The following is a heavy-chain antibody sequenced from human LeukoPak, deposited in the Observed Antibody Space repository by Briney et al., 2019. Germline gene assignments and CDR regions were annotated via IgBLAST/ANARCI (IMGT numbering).Heavy chain of an antibody. J-gene: IGHJ4*02. CDR2: IYYSGST. CDR1: GGSISSYY. Sequence: SETLSLTCTVSGGSISSYYWSWIRQPPGKGLEWIGYIYYSGSTNYNPSLKSRVTISVDTSKNQFSLKLSSVTAADTAVYYCARRLSYYYDSSGYYGGFSYWGQGTLVTVSS. V-gene: IGHV4-59*12. CDR3: ARRLSYYYDSSGYYGGFSY. D-gene: IGHD3-22*01.